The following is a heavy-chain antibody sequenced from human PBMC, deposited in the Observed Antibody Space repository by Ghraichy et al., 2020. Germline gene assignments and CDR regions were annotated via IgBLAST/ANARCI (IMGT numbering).Heavy chain of an antibody. Sequence: SETLSLTCTVSGGPMTYYYWNWIRQPPGKGLEWIGYFSNSGGTNYNAPFKSRVTISEDMSKNQFSLRLRTVTAADTAVYYCVRSGHANSHWYFELWGRGTLVTVSS. CDR2: FSNSGGT. CDR3: VRSGHANSHWYFEL. J-gene: IGHJ2*01. CDR1: GGPMTYYY. V-gene: IGHV4-59*12. D-gene: IGHD1-1*01.